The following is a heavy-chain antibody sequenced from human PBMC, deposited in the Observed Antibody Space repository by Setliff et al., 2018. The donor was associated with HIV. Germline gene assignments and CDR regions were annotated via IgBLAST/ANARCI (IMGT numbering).Heavy chain of an antibody. Sequence: ETLSLTCSVSGGSMSGYYWSWIRQPPGRGLEWIGYVSYSGDTNYNPSLKSRVTISIDTSKNQFSLRVNSVTAADTALYSCARHGGGYSYGSFDFWSQGTLVTVSS. J-gene: IGHJ4*02. D-gene: IGHD5-18*01. CDR3: ARHGGGYSYGSFDF. V-gene: IGHV4-59*08. CDR1: GGSMSGYY. CDR2: VSYSGDT.